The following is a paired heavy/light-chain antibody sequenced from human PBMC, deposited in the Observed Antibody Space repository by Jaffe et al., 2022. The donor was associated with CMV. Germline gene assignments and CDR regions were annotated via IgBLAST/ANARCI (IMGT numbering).Light chain of an antibody. CDR3: CSYTSILVV. J-gene: IGLJ1*01. CDR1: SSDVGADNY. Sequence: QSALTQPASVSGSPGQSITISCTGASSDVGADNYVSWYQHHPGKAPKLVIYDVTNRPSGISNRFSGSQSGNTASLTISGLQAEDEADYYCCSYTSILVVFGTGTKVTVL. V-gene: IGLV2-14*03. CDR2: DVT.
Heavy chain of an antibody. CDR1: GYTFTTYD. J-gene: IGHJ6*02. V-gene: IGHV1-8*01. Sequence: QVQLVQSGAEVKKPGASVKVSCKTSGYTFTTYDVSWVRQATGQGFEWVGWINPNSGDTGYAQKLQGRVTMTTDTSITTAYMEVTDLTSEDTAVYYCARIRTEKLWKFGKGWYEHNYGMDVWGQGTTVTVSS. CDR3: ARIRTEKLWKFGKGWYEHNYGMDV. D-gene: IGHD5-18*01. CDR2: INPNSGDT.